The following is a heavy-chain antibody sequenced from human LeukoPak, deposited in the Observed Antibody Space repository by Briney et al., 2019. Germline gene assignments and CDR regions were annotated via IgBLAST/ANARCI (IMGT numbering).Heavy chain of an antibody. CDR1: GFTFSSYA. J-gene: IGHJ5*02. V-gene: IGHV3-23*01. D-gene: IGHD1-26*01. Sequence: GGSLRLSCAASGFTFSSYAMSWVRQAPGKGLEWVSAISGSGGSTYYADSVKGRFTISRDNSKNTLYLQMNSLRAEDTAVYYCANGRSGMNWFDPWGQGTLVTVSS. CDR2: ISGSGGST. CDR3: ANGRSGMNWFDP.